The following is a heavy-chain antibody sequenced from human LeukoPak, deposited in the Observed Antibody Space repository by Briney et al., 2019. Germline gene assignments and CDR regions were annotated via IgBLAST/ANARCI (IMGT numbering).Heavy chain of an antibody. V-gene: IGHV4-39*07. CDR2: IHSSGST. CDR1: GGSISSGNYY. Sequence: SETLSLTCTVSGGSISSGNYYWGWIRQPPGKGLEWIGTIHSSGSTYFNPSLNSRLTISKDTSKNQFSLHLNSVTAADTAVYYCARDFSASRGYYFYMDVWGKGTTVTVSS. J-gene: IGHJ6*03. D-gene: IGHD6-19*01. CDR3: ARDFSASRGYYFYMDV.